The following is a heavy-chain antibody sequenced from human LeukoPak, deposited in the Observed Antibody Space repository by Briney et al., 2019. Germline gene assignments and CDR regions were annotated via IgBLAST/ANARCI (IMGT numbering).Heavy chain of an antibody. CDR3: ARALNYYDSSLDP. J-gene: IGHJ5*02. CDR1: GFTFSDYY. D-gene: IGHD3-22*01. Sequence: PGGSLRLSCAASGFTFSDYYMSWIRQAPGKGLEWVSYISSSGSTIYYADSVKGRFPISRDNAKNSLYLQMNSLRAEDTAVYYCARALNYYDSSLDPWGQGTLVTVSS. V-gene: IGHV3-11*01. CDR2: ISSSGSTI.